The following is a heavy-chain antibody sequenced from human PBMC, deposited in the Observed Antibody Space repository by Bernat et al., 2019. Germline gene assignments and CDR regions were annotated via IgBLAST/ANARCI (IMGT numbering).Heavy chain of an antibody. J-gene: IGHJ4*02. V-gene: IGHV2-5*02. Sequence: QITLKESGPTLVKPTQTLTLTCTFSGFSLSTSGVGVGWIRQPPGKALEWLVLIYWDDDKRYSPSLKNRLTITKDTSKNQVLLRMTNMDPVDTATYYCAHSLAARGFDYWGQGTLVTVSS. CDR2: IYWDDDK. D-gene: IGHD3-10*01. CDR3: AHSLAARGFDY. CDR1: GFSLSTSGVG.